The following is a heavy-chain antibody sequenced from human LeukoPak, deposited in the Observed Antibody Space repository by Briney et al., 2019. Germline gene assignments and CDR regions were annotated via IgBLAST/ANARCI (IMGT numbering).Heavy chain of an antibody. Sequence: GGTLRLSCAASGFTFSSYWMHWVRQAPGKGLVWVSRINSDGSSTSYADSVKGRFTIARDNAKNTLYPQMNSLRAEDTAVYYCARGVYDYVWGSYRTYYYYMDVWGKGTTVTISS. V-gene: IGHV3-74*01. CDR3: ARGVYDYVWGSYRTYYYYMDV. J-gene: IGHJ6*03. D-gene: IGHD3-16*02. CDR1: GFTFSSYW. CDR2: INSDGSST.